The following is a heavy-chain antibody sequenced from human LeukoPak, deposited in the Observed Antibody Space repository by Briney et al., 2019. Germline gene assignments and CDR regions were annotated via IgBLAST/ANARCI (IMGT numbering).Heavy chain of an antibody. V-gene: IGHV1-2*02. CDR2: INPNSGGT. D-gene: IGHD6-13*01. CDR3: AREAHIAAAVLIRFDP. Sequence: ASVKVSCKASRYTFTGYYMHWVRQAPGQGLEWMGWINPNSGGTNYAQKFQGRVTMTRDTSISTAYMELSRLRSDDTAVYYCAREAHIAAAVLIRFDPWGQGTLVTVSS. CDR1: RYTFTGYY. J-gene: IGHJ5*02.